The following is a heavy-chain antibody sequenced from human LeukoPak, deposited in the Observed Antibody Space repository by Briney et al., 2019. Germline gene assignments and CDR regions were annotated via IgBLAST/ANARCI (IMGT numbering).Heavy chain of an antibody. CDR1: GYTFTSYG. J-gene: IGHJ6*03. CDR2: ISAYNGNT. Sequence: GASVKVSCKASGYTFTSYGISWVRQAPGQGLEWMGWISAYNGNTNYAQKLQGRVTMTTDTSTSTAYMELRSLRSDDTAVYYCARSGYEGVHYYYYYYMDVWGKGTTVTVSS. V-gene: IGHV1-18*01. CDR3: ARSGYEGVHYYYYYYMDV. D-gene: IGHD3-10*01.